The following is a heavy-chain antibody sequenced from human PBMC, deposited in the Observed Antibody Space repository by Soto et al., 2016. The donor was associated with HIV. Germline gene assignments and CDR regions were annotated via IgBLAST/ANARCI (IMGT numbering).Heavy chain of an antibody. CDR3: VKGSVYNVRGHFDS. CDR2: ISGSGISS. CDR1: EFNFKNYA. V-gene: IGHV3-23*04. J-gene: IGHJ4*02. D-gene: IGHD3-10*02. Sequence: EVQLVESGGDLVRPGTSLRLSCVGTEFNFKNYAMMWVRQAPGKGPDWVSGISGSGISSHYRNSVKGRFTISRDNSKNTLYLQMNSLTVEDTAVYYCVKGSVYNVRGHFDSWGLGTLVTVSS.